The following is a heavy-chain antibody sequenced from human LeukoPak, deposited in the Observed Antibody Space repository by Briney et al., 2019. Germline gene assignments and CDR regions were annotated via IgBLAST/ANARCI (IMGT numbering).Heavy chain of an antibody. CDR3: ARRLNGHPVWD. D-gene: IGHD2-8*01. V-gene: IGHV5-51*01. CDR2: IYPADSTA. CDR1: GYSFTTYW. Sequence: GESLKISCKASGYSFTTYWIGWVRQVPGKGLGWVGIIYPADSTAKYSPSFQGQVTISVDKSISTAYLQWSRLEASDTAIYYCARRLNGHPVWDWGQGTLVTVSS. J-gene: IGHJ4*02.